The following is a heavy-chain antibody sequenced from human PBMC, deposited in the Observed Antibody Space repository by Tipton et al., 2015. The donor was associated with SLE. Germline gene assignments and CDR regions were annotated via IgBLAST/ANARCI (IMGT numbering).Heavy chain of an antibody. CDR3: ANRYYGSGSDAFDI. V-gene: IGHV3-7*03. J-gene: IGHJ3*02. D-gene: IGHD3-10*01. CDR2: IKQDGSEK. CDR1: GFTFSSYW. Sequence: GSLRLSCAASGFTFSSYWMSWVRQAPGKGLEWVANIKQDGSEKYYVDSVKGRFTISRDNAKNSLYLQMNSLRAEDTAVYYCANRYYGSGSDAFDIWGQGTMVTVSS.